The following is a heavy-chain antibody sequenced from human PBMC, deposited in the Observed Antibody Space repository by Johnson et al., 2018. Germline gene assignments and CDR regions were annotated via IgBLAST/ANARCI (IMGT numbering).Heavy chain of an antibody. CDR2: IWYDGSNK. D-gene: IGHD2-2*01. Sequence: QVQLVQSGGGVVQPGRSLRLSCAASGFTFSSYGMHWVRQAPGKGLEGVAVIWYDGSNKYYADSVKGRFTISRDNSKNTLYLQMNSLRAEDTAVYYCARDFGHMPTYYYYYMDVWGKGTTVTVSS. J-gene: IGHJ6*03. CDR3: ARDFGHMPTYYYYYMDV. CDR1: GFTFSSYG. V-gene: IGHV3-33*01.